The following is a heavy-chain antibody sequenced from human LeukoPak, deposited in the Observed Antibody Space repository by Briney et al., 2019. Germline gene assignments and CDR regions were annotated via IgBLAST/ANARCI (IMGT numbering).Heavy chain of an antibody. CDR1: GYTFTSYA. J-gene: IGHJ5*02. CDR2: ININTGNP. D-gene: IGHD1-26*01. Sequence: GASVTVSCKASGYTFTSYAMNWVRQAPGQGLEWMGWININTGNPTYAQGFTGRFVFSLDTSVSTAYLQISSLKAEDTAVYYCARGPPLGRWELPNWFDPWGQGTLVTVSS. V-gene: IGHV7-4-1*02. CDR3: ARGPPLGRWELPNWFDP.